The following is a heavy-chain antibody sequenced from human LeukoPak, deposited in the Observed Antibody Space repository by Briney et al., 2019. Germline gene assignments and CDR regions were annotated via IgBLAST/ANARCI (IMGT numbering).Heavy chain of an antibody. J-gene: IGHJ5*02. Sequence: GGSLRLSCAASGFTFSSYGMHWVRQAPGKGLEWVAFIRYDGSNKYYADSVKGRFTISRDNSKNTLYLQMNSLRAEDTAVYYCAKQGVYCSSTSCYKGDWFDPWGQGTLVTVSS. D-gene: IGHD2-2*02. CDR3: AKQGVYCSSTSCYKGDWFDP. CDR1: GFTFSSYG. CDR2: IRYDGSNK. V-gene: IGHV3-30*02.